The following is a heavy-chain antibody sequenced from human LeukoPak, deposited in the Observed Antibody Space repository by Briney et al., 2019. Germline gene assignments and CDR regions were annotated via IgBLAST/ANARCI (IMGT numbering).Heavy chain of an antibody. D-gene: IGHD2-2*01. CDR3: AKSLCSSTSCPDDY. CDR2: ISGSGGST. CDR1: GFTFSSYA. J-gene: IGHJ4*02. V-gene: IGHV3-23*01. Sequence: PGGSLRLSCSASGFTFSSYAMSWVRQAPGKGLEWVSAISGSGGSTYYADSVKGRFTISRDNSKNTLYLQMNSLRAEDTAVYYCAKSLCSSTSCPDDYWGQGTLVTVSS.